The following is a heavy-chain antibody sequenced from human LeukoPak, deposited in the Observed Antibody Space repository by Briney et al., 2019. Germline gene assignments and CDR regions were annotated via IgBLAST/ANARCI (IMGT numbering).Heavy chain of an antibody. V-gene: IGHV3-7*01. J-gene: IGHJ6*03. CDR2: IKQDGSEK. CDR3: ARVTSGSSWYGYYYYYMDV. CDR1: GFTFSSYW. D-gene: IGHD6-13*01. Sequence: GGSLRLSCAASGFTFSSYWMSWVRQAPGKGLEWVANIKQDGSEKYYVDSVKGRFTISRDNAKNSLYLQMNSLRAEDTAVYYCARVTSGSSWYGYYYYYMDVWGKGTTVTVSS.